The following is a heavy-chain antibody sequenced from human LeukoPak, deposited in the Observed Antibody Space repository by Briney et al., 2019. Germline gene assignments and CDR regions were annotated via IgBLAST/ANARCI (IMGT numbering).Heavy chain of an antibody. CDR3: AGDPAERSGSYI. J-gene: IGHJ3*02. V-gene: IGHV4-59*01. CDR2: IRYSGST. CDR1: GGSISSYY. D-gene: IGHD3-10*01. Sequence: SETLSLTCIVSGGSISSYYWSWIRQPPGKGLEWIGYIRYSGSTRYNPSLKSRVTISVDTSKNQFSLKLSSVTTADTAAYYCAGDPAERSGSYIWGQGTMVTVSS.